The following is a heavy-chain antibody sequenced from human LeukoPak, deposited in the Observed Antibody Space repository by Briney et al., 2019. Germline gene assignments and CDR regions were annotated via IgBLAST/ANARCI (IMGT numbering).Heavy chain of an antibody. CDR1: GYSFTSYW. CDR2: IYPGDSDT. Sequence: GETLKISCKGSGYSFTSYWIGWVRQMPGKGLEWMGIIYPGDSDTRYSPSFQGQVTISADKSISTAYVQWSSLKASDTAMYYCARGYYDSSGTPDYWGRGTLVTVSS. D-gene: IGHD3-22*01. J-gene: IGHJ4*02. CDR3: ARGYYDSSGTPDY. V-gene: IGHV5-51*01.